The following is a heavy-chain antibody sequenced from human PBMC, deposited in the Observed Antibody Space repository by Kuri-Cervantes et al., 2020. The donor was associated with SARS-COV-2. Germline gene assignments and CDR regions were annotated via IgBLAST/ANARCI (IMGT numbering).Heavy chain of an antibody. V-gene: IGHV1-46*01. J-gene: IGHJ5*02. CDR3: ARENQVCSGGSCYSASNWFDP. CDR1: GGTFSSYA. CDR2: INPSGGST. Sequence: ASVKVSCKASGGTFSSYAISWVRQAPGQGLEWMGIINPSGGSTSYAQKFQGRVTMTRDTSTSTVYMELSSLRSEDTAVYYCARENQVCSGGSCYSASNWFDPWGQGTLVTVSS. D-gene: IGHD2-15*01.